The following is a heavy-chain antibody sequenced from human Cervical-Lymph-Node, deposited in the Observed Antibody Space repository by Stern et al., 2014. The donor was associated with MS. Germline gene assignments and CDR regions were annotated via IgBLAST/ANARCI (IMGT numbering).Heavy chain of an antibody. Sequence: QVQLVESGPGLVKPSETLSLTCTVSGGSITSSSYYWGWIRQPPGRGLEYIGTVYYTGSTFYDPSLKSRVTISVDTSKNQVATKLPSVTAADTAVYYCVRPDIMGTIWNWGQGTLVTVSS. CDR1: GGSITSSSYY. CDR3: VRPDIMGTIWN. J-gene: IGHJ4*02. D-gene: IGHD1-26*01. CDR2: VYYTGST. V-gene: IGHV4-39*01.